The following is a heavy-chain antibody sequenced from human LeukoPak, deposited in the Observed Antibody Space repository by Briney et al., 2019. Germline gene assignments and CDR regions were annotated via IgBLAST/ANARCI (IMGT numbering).Heavy chain of an antibody. J-gene: IGHJ6*02. CDR1: GFTFSNYG. V-gene: IGHV3-30*18. CDR3: AKDLMWYDSSGSDGMDV. CDR2: ISNDGSNK. Sequence: PGGSLRLSCAASGFTFSNYGMHWVRQAPGKGLEWVAVISNDGSNKYYADSVKGRFTISRDNSKNTLYLQMNGLRPEDTALYYCAKDLMWYDSSGSDGMDVWGQGTTVTVSS. D-gene: IGHD3-22*01.